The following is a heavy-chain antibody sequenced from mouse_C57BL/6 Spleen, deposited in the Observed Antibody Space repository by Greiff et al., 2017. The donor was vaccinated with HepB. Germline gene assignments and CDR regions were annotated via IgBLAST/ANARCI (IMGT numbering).Heavy chain of an antibody. CDR3: ARFGSGLFAY. D-gene: IGHD3-2*02. J-gene: IGHJ3*01. CDR2: IHPNSGST. Sequence: VQLQQSGAELVKPGASVKLSCKASGYTFTSYWMHWVKQRPGQGLEWIGMIHPNSGSTNYNEKFKSKATLTVDKSSSTAYMQLSSLTSEDSAVYYCARFGSGLFAYWGQGTLVTVSA. CDR1: GYTFTSYW. V-gene: IGHV1-64*01.